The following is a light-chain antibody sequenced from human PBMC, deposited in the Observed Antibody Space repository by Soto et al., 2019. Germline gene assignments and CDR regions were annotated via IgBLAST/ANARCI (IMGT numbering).Light chain of an antibody. CDR3: CSYAGSYTFDKV. J-gene: IGLJ2*01. CDR1: SSDVGGYNY. Sequence: QSALTQPRSVSGSPGQSVTISCTGTSSDVGGYNYVSWYQQHPGKAPKLMIYDVSKRPSGVPDRFSGSKSGNTASLTISGLQAEDEADYYCCSYAGSYTFDKVFCGGTKVTVL. CDR2: DVS. V-gene: IGLV2-11*01.